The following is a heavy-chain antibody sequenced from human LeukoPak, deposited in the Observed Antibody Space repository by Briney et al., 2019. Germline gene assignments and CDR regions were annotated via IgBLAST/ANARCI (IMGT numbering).Heavy chain of an antibody. CDR3: ARAAYDFWSGYPYYFDY. D-gene: IGHD3-3*01. J-gene: IGHJ4*02. CDR2: IYSGGGT. V-gene: IGHV3-53*01. Sequence: GGSLRFSCAASGFTVSSNYMSWVRQAPGKGLEWVSVIYSGGGTYYADSVKGRFTISRDNSKNTLYLQMNSLRAEDTAVYYCARAAYDFWSGYPYYFDYWGQGTLVTVSS. CDR1: GFTVSSNY.